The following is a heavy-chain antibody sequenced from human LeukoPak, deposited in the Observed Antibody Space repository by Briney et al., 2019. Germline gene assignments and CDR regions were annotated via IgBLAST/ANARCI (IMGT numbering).Heavy chain of an antibody. CDR3: AKSSGSYTAP. J-gene: IGHJ5*02. D-gene: IGHD1-26*01. CDR2: ISSSSSHI. Sequence: GGSLRLSCAASGFTFSSYSMNWVRQAPGKGLEWVSSISSSSSHIYYADSVKGRFTISRDNAKNSLYLQMNSLRADDTAVYYCAKSSGSYTAPWGQGTLVTVSS. V-gene: IGHV3-21*01. CDR1: GFTFSSYS.